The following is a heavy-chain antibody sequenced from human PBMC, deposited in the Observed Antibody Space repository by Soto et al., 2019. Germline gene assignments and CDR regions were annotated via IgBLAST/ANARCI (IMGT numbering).Heavy chain of an antibody. CDR1: GLSLNTRGVG. CDR2: IYWDDDK. D-gene: IGHD6-19*01. CDR3: AHRTRSVAFDI. J-gene: IGHJ3*02. Sequence: QITLKESGPPLVQPTQTLTLTCTFSGLSLNTRGVGVGWIRQPPGKALEWRALIYWDDDKRYSPSLKNRLTITRDTHKNQVVLTMANMDPVHTATYYCAHRTRSVAFDIWGQGTMVTVSS. V-gene: IGHV2-5*02.